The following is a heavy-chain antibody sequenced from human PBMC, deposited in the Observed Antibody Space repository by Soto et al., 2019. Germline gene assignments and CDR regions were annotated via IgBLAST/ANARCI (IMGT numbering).Heavy chain of an antibody. D-gene: IGHD3-22*01. Sequence: SETLSLTCAVSGYSISSGYYWGWIRQPPGKGLEWIGSIYHSGSTYYNPSLKSRVTISVDTSKNQFSLKLSSVTAADTAVYYCARERPDYYDSTAFDIWGQGTMVTVSS. CDR1: GYSISSGYY. CDR3: ARERPDYYDSTAFDI. J-gene: IGHJ3*02. CDR2: IYHSGST. V-gene: IGHV4-38-2*02.